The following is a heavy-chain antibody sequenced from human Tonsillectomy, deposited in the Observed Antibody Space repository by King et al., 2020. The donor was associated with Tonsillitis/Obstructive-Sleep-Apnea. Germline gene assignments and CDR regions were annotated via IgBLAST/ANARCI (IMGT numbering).Heavy chain of an antibody. J-gene: IGHJ5*02. CDR2: IYRSGST. V-gene: IGHV4-4*02. CDR1: GGSISSSDL. CDR3: ARGQAAAGSNWFDT. D-gene: IGHD6-13*01. Sequence: VQLQESGPGLVKPTGTLSLTCAVSGGSISSSDLWTWVRQPPGKGLEWIGEIYRSGSTNYNPSLKSRVAISVDKSQNQVALKLSSVTAADAAVYYCARGQAAAGSNWFDTWGQGTLVTVSS.